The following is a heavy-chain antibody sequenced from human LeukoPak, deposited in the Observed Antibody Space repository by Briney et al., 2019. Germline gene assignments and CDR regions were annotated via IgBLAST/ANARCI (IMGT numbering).Heavy chain of an antibody. CDR2: INQDGSER. V-gene: IGHV3-7*01. J-gene: IGHJ4*02. CDR1: GLTFTEYW. Sequence: GGSLRLFCVSSGLTFTEYWMSWVRQAPGKGPEWVAHINQDGSERHYVDSVKGRFTISRDNPKNSLFLQMNSLRAEDTAVYYCARQNYFDYWGQGTLVTVSS. CDR3: ARQNYFDY.